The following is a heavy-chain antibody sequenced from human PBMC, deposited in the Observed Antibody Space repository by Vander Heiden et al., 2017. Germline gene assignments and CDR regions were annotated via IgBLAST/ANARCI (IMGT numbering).Heavy chain of an antibody. D-gene: IGHD3-22*01. V-gene: IGHV3-21*01. CDR1: GFTFSSYS. CDR2: ISSSSSYI. J-gene: IGHJ4*02. Sequence: EVQLVESGGGLVKPGGSLRLSCAASGFTFSSYSMNWVRQAPGKGLEWVSSISSSSSYIYYADSVKGRFTISRDNAKNSLYLQMNSMRAEDTAVYYCARDRYYYDSSGYDYWGQGTLVTVSS. CDR3: ARDRYYYDSSGYDY.